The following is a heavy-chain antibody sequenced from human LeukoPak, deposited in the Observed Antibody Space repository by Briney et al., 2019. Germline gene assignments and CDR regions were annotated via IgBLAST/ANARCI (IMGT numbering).Heavy chain of an antibody. V-gene: IGHV4-4*07. D-gene: IGHD6-6*01. J-gene: IGHJ4*02. CDR2: IYTSGST. CDR1: GGSISSYY. CDR3: AREEQLVRGPYFDY. Sequence: PSETLSLTCTVSGGSISSYYWSWIRQPAGKGLEWIGRIYTSGSTNYNPSLKSRVTMSVDTSKNQFSLKLSSVTAADTAVYYCAREEQLVRGPYFDYWGQGTLVTVSS.